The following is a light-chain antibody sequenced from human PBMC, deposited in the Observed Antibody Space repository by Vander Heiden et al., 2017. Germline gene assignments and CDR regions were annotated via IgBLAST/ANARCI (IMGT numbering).Light chain of an antibody. CDR2: DAS. CDR1: QDISNY. CDR3: QQYDNLPHT. Sequence: DIQMTQSPSSLSASVGDRVTITYQASQDISNYLNWYQQKPGQAPKLLIYDASNLETGVPARFSGSGSGTDFTLTISSLQAEDMATYYCQQYDNLPHTFGEGTKVEIK. J-gene: IGKJ2*01. V-gene: IGKV1-33*01.